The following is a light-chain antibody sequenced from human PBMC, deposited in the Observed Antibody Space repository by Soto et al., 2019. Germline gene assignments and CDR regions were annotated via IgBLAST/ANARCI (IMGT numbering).Light chain of an antibody. CDR3: QQYGSSSYT. CDR2: GAS. J-gene: IGKJ2*01. Sequence: EIVLTQSPGTLSLSPGERATLSCRASQSVSSSYLAWYQQKPGQAPRLLIYGASSRATGIPDRFSGSGSGTDFTLTISRLEPEDVAVYYCQQYGSSSYTFGQGNKLEIK. CDR1: QSVSSSY. V-gene: IGKV3-20*01.